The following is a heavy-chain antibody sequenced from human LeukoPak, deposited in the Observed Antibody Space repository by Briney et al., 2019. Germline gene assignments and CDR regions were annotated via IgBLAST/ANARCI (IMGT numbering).Heavy chain of an antibody. CDR3: ARDRAVRGVNYFDY. V-gene: IGHV4-59*01. J-gene: IGHJ4*02. CDR1: GGSISSFH. CDR2: IYYTGST. D-gene: IGHD3-10*01. Sequence: SETLSLTCTVSGGSISSFHWTWIRQPPGKGLEWIGFIYYTGSTNYNPSLKSRVTISVDTSKNQFSLQLNSVTAADTAVYYCARDRAVRGVNYFDYWGQGTLVSVSS.